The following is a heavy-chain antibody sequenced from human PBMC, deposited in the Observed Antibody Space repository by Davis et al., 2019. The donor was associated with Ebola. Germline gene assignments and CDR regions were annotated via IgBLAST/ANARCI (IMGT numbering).Heavy chain of an antibody. J-gene: IGHJ4*02. CDR1: GFTFSNYW. Sequence: HTGGSLRLSCAASGFTFSNYWMHWVRQVPGKGLVWVSRINSDGTTTRYADSVRGRFTISRDNAKNTLSLQMNSLRAEDTAVYYCAKVRDDYWGQGTLVTVSS. V-gene: IGHV3-74*01. CDR2: INSDGTTT. CDR3: AKVRDDY.